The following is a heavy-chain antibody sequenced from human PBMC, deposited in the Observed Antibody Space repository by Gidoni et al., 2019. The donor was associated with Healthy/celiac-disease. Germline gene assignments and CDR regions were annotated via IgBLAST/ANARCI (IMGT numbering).Heavy chain of an antibody. CDR2: ISYDGSNK. CDR3: ARASYSSSWS. J-gene: IGHJ5*02. D-gene: IGHD6-13*01. V-gene: IGHV3-30-3*01. Sequence: QVQLVESGGGVVQPGRSLRLSCAASGFTFSSYAMHWVRQAPGKGLEWVAVISYDGSNKYYADSVKGRFTISRDNSKNTLYLQMNSLRAEDTAVYYCARASYSSSWSWGQGTLVTVSS. CDR1: GFTFSSYA.